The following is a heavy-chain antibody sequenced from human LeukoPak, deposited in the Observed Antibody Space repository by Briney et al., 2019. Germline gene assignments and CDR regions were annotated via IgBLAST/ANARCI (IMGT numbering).Heavy chain of an antibody. J-gene: IGHJ5*02. Sequence: SETLSPTCAVYGGSFSGYYWSWIRQPPGKGLEWIGEINHSGSTNYNPSLKSRITISVDTSKNQFSLKLSSVTAADTAVYYCARELVKANWFDPWGQGTLVTVSS. V-gene: IGHV4-34*01. CDR2: INHSGST. D-gene: IGHD1-1*01. CDR3: ARELVKANWFDP. CDR1: GGSFSGYY.